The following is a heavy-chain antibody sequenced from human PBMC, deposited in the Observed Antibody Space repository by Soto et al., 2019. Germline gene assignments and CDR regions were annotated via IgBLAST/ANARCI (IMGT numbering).Heavy chain of an antibody. V-gene: IGHV5-10-1*01. D-gene: IGHD2-15*01. Sequence: GESLKISCEGSGYIFTNQWINWVRQVPGKGLERMGNIDPSDSHTNYSPSFQGHVTISIDKSIRTAYLQWTRLKASDTAIYYCASGRWNLHFHYGGQGSLVTVSS. CDR2: IDPSDSHT. J-gene: IGHJ4*02. CDR1: GYIFTNQW. CDR3: ASGRWNLHFHY.